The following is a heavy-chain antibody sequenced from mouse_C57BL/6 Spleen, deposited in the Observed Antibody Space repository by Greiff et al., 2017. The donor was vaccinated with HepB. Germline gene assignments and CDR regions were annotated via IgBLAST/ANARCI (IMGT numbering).Heavy chain of an antibody. CDR2: IDPSDSET. CDR1: GYTFTSYW. CDR3: ARANYGSSSYWYFDV. D-gene: IGHD1-1*01. V-gene: IGHV1-52*01. Sequence: QVQLQQPGAELVRPGSSVKLSCKASGYTFTSYWMLWVKQRPIQGLEWIGNIDPSDSETHYNQKFKDKATLTVDKSSSTAYMQLSSLTSEDSAVYYCARANYGSSSYWYFDVWGTGTTVTVSS. J-gene: IGHJ1*03.